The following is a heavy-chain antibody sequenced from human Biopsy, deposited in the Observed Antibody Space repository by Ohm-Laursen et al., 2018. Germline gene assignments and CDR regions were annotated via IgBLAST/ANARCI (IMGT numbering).Heavy chain of an antibody. Sequence: TLSLTCSVSGGSVGSGTFHWGWIRQSPGKGLEWIAYIYYSGRPNYNPSLKGRVVISVDRSRNQFFLKLTSATAADTAIYYCARVDRYNFDHYIMDAWGRGTTVTVSS. V-gene: IGHV4-61*01. CDR3: ARVDRYNFDHYIMDA. D-gene: IGHD1-20*01. CDR2: IYYSGRP. J-gene: IGHJ6*02. CDR1: GGSVGSGTFH.